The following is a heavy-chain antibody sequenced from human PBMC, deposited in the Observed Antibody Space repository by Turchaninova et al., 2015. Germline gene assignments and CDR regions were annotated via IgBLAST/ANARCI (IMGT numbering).Heavy chain of an antibody. CDR3: ARGHDDYDGSDTGELLY. V-gene: IGHV1-18*04. J-gene: IGHJ4*02. CDR1: GYPFSSYG. CDR2: ISAYNGNT. D-gene: IGHD3-22*01. Sequence: GASVRVSCKASGYPFSSYGIAWGRQAPGQRVEWMGWISAYNGNTKYAQRLQGRVTMSTDTSTSTAYMELRSLRSDDTAVYYCARGHDDYDGSDTGELLYWGQGTLVTVSS.